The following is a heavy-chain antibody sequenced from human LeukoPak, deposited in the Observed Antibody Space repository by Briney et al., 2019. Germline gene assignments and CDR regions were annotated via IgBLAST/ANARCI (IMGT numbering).Heavy chain of an antibody. CDR3: ATELGGITIFGVVTLFDY. CDR2: ISYDGSNK. V-gene: IGHV3-30*04. Sequence: GRSLRLSCAASGFTFSSYAMHWVRQAPGKGLEWVAVISYDGSNKYYADSVKGRFTISRDNSKNTLYLQMNSLRAEDTAVYYCATELGGITIFGVVTLFDYWGQGTLVTVSS. D-gene: IGHD3-3*01. J-gene: IGHJ4*02. CDR1: GFTFSSYA.